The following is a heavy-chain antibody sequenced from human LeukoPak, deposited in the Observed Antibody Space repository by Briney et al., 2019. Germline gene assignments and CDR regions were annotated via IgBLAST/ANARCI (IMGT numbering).Heavy chain of an antibody. CDR1: GGSFSGYY. Sequence: SETLSLTCAVYGGSFSGYYWSWIRQPPGKGLEWIGEINHSGSTNYNPSLKSRVTISVDTSKNQFSLKLSSVTAADTAVYYCATCIAVAGTGWFDPWGQGTLVTLYS. D-gene: IGHD6-19*01. CDR3: ATCIAVAGTGWFDP. J-gene: IGHJ5*02. CDR2: INHSGST. V-gene: IGHV4-34*01.